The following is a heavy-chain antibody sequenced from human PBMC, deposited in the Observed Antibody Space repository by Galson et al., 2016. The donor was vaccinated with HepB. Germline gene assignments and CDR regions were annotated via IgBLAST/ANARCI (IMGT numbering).Heavy chain of an antibody. CDR1: GFTFNNYD. Sequence: SLRLSCAASGFTFNNYDMNWIRQAPGKGLEWLSYISSSSGVTHYADSVKGHLTISRDNANSSLYLKMSSLRNEDTALYYCALPTRGRDGFDVWGQGTMVTVSS. CDR2: ISSSSGVT. D-gene: IGHD2-15*01. CDR3: ALPTRGRDGFDV. V-gene: IGHV3-48*02. J-gene: IGHJ3*01.